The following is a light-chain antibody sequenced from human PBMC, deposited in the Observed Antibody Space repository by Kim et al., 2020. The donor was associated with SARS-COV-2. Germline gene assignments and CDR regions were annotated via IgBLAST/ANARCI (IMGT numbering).Light chain of an antibody. Sequence: GQRVTISCSGSSSNIGSNYVYWYHQLPGTAPKLLIARNNQRPSGVPDRFSGSKSGTSASLAISGLRSEDEADYYCAAWDDSLSGPVFGGGTQLTVL. V-gene: IGLV1-47*01. J-gene: IGLJ2*01. CDR3: AAWDDSLSGPV. CDR2: RNN. CDR1: SSNIGSNY.